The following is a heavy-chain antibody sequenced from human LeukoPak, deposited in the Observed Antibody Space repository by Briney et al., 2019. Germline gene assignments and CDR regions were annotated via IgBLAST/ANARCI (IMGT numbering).Heavy chain of an antibody. CDR1: GFTFSSYA. J-gene: IGHJ6*02. Sequence: GGSLRPSCAASGFTFSSYAMHWVRQAPGKGLEWVAVISYDGSNKYYADSVKSRFTISRDNSKNTLYLQMNSLRAEDTAVYYCARKYYYDSSGYRYYYYGVDVWGQGTTVTVSS. CDR3: ARKYYYDSSGYRYYYYGVDV. D-gene: IGHD3-22*01. CDR2: ISYDGSNK. V-gene: IGHV3-30-3*01.